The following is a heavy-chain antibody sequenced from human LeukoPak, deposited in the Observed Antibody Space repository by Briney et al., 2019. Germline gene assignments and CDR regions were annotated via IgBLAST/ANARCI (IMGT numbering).Heavy chain of an antibody. D-gene: IGHD6-13*01. CDR1: GGSFSGYY. CDR2: INHSGST. J-gene: IGHJ4*02. V-gene: IGHV4-34*01. CDR3: ATLSSPAGPCSSWYSQGDY. Sequence: SETLSLTCAVYGGSFSGYYWSWIRQPPGKGLEWIGEINHSGSTNYNPSLKSRVTISVDTSKNQFSLKLSSVTAADTAVYYCATLSSPAGPCSSWYSQGDYWGQGTLVTVSS.